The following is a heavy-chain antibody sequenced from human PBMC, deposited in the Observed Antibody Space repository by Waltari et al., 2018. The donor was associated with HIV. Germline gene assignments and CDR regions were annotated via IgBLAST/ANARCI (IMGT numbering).Heavy chain of an antibody. Sequence: DVQLVESGGGLVKPGQSLRLSCIASGFKLDILTMTWVRQAPGGGLEWVASISKSGYYVYYSDSLKGRVTISRDNAKKSLLLQVNSLTADDTGLYFCVRDRTSETTGDFDSWGQGVPVFVSS. J-gene: IGHJ4*02. CDR3: VRDRTSETTGDFDS. CDR2: ISKSGYYV. V-gene: IGHV3-21*01. D-gene: IGHD1-1*01. CDR1: GFKLDILT.